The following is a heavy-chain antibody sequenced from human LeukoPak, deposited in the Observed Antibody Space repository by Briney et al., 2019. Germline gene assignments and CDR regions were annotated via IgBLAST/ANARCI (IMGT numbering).Heavy chain of an antibody. CDR2: ISGSGGST. V-gene: IGHV3-23*01. D-gene: IGHD3-16*01. CDR1: GFTFSSYA. CDR3: AKDRSPRLGEFNY. J-gene: IGHJ4*02. Sequence: GGSLRLSCAASGFTFSSYAMSWVRQAPVKGLEWVSAISGSGGSTYYADSVKGRFTISRDNSKNTLYLQMNSLRAEDTAVYYCAKDRSPRLGEFNYWGQGTLVTVSS.